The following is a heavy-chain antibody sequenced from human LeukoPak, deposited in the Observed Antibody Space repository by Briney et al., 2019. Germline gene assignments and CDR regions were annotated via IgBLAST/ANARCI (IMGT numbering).Heavy chain of an antibody. Sequence: SETLSLTCTVSGGSISSHYWSWIRQPPGKGLEWIGYIYYSGSTNYNPSLKSRVTISVDTSKNQFSLKLSSVTAADTAVYYCARDFRVGATSGFDYWGQGTLVTVSS. V-gene: IGHV4-59*11. CDR3: ARDFRVGATSGFDY. CDR2: IYYSGST. CDR1: GGSISSHY. J-gene: IGHJ4*02. D-gene: IGHD1-26*01.